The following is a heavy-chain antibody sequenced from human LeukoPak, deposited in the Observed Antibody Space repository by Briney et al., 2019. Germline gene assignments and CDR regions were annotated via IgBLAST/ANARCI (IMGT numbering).Heavy chain of an antibody. J-gene: IGHJ4*02. Sequence: GGSLRLSCVASGFTFSSSWMSWVRQAPGKGLEWVANIKQDGSEKSYVESVRGRFTISRDNAKNSLYLQLNSLRAEDTAVYYCAKGSTNTGYLDHAYWGQGTLVTVSS. CDR2: IKQDGSEK. V-gene: IGHV3-7*03. CDR1: GFTFSSSW. CDR3: AKGSTNTGYLDHAY. D-gene: IGHD3-9*01.